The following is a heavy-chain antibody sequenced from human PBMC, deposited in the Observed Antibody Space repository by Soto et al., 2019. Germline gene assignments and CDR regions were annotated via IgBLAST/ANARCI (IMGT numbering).Heavy chain of an antibody. Sequence: QLQLQESGSGLVKTSQTQSLTCAVTGGTISCGGYSWSWIRQPPGKGLEWIGYIYHSGSTYYNPSLKSRVTISVDRSKNQFSLKLSSVTAADTAVYYCARGQVVAAQHWGQGTLVTVSS. CDR2: IYHSGST. CDR3: ARGQVVAAQH. J-gene: IGHJ4*02. CDR1: GGTISCGGYS. D-gene: IGHD2-15*01. V-gene: IGHV4-30-2*01.